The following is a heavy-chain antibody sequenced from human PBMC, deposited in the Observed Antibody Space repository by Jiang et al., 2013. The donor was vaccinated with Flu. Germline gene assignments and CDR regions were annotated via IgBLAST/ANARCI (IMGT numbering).Heavy chain of an antibody. J-gene: IGHJ4*02. CDR1: GFSLRSERVG. D-gene: IGHD3-9*01. CDR2: IYWNDDK. Sequence: KPTQTLTLTCMFSGFSLRSERVGVGWIRQPPGRALEWLALIYWNDDKFYRPSLTSRLTIRMDTSRNQVVLIMTDMDPEDTATYYCAHSLRHYLHLTGSYARHFDYWGQGALVTVSS. V-gene: IGHV2-5*01. CDR3: AHSLRHYLHLTGSYARHFDY.